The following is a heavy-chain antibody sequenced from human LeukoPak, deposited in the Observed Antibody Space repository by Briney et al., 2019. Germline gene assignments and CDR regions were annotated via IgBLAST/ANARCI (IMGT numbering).Heavy chain of an antibody. CDR3: AKADTTLDPFDH. D-gene: IGHD5-18*01. CDR2: ISWDAGST. J-gene: IGHJ4*02. Sequence: GGSLRLSCAASGFTFDDYSMHWVRQAPGKGLEWVSLISWDAGSTYYADSVKGRFTISRDNSKNSLYLQMNSLRAEDTALYYCAKADTTLDPFDHWGQGTLVTVSS. CDR1: GFTFDDYS. V-gene: IGHV3-43*01.